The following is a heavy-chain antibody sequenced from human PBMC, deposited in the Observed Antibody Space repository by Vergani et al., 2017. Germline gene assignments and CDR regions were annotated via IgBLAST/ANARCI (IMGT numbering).Heavy chain of an antibody. CDR2: FDPEDGET. D-gene: IGHD2-21*02. V-gene: IGHV1-24*01. CDR3: ATVDRLRPYCGGDCYFLFDP. CDR1: GYTLTELS. J-gene: IGHJ5*02. Sequence: QVQLVQSGAEVKKPGASVKVSCKVSGYTLTELSMHWVRQAPGKGLEWMGGFDPEDGETIYAQKFQGRVTMTEDTSTDTAYMELSSLRSEDTAVYYCATVDRLRPYCGGDCYFLFDPWGQGTLVTVSS.